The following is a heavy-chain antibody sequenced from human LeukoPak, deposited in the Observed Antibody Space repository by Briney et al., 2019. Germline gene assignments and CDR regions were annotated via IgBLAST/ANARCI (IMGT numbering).Heavy chain of an antibody. J-gene: IGHJ4*02. Sequence: GRSLRLSCAASRFTLKNFGMHWVSQAPGKGLEWVAVISYDGSNKYYADSVKGRFTISRDNSKNTLYLQMNSLRAEDTAVYYCARFSSTPDWGQGTLVTVSS. CDR2: ISYDGSNK. CDR1: RFTLKNFG. D-gene: IGHD6-6*01. V-gene: IGHV3-30*19. CDR3: ARFSSTPD.